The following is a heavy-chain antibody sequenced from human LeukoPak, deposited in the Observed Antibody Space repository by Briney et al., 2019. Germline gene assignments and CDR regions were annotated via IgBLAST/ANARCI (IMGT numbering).Heavy chain of an antibody. CDR3: ARGGGGYYDSSGYSY. V-gene: IGHV3-21*01. CDR2: ITSTRGYK. J-gene: IGHJ4*02. Sequence: GGSLRLSCAVSGFTFTDYSLNWVRQAPGKGLEWVSSITSTRGYKYYADSVKGRFTISRDTAKTSVYLQMNSLRAEDTAVYYCARGGGGYYDSSGYSYWGQGTQVTVSS. D-gene: IGHD3-22*01. CDR1: GFTFTDYS.